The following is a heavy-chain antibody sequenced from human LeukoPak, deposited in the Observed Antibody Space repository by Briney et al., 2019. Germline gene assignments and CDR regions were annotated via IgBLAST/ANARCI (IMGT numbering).Heavy chain of an antibody. Sequence: SETLSLTCTVSGDSISSGGYYWSWIRQHPGKGLEWIGYIYYSGTTYYNPSLKSRVIISLDTSKNQFSLKLSAVTAADTAVYYRAKTRDTRVDYWGQGTLVTVSS. D-gene: IGHD1-1*01. CDR1: GDSISSGGYY. J-gene: IGHJ4*02. CDR3: AKTRDTRVDY. CDR2: IYYSGTT. V-gene: IGHV4-31*03.